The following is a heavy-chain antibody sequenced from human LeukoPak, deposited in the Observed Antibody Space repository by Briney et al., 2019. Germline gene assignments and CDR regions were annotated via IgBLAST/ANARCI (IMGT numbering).Heavy chain of an antibody. CDR2: ISSSSSYI. CDR3: ARDNYYDSSGHPRGYYYYSMDV. D-gene: IGHD3-22*01. Sequence: GGSLRLSCAASGFTFSSYAMNWVRQAPGKGLEWVSSISSSSSYIYYADSVKGRFTISRDNAKNSLYLQMNSLRAEDTAVYYCARDNYYDSSGHPRGYYYYSMDVWGQGTTVTVSS. CDR1: GFTFSSYA. V-gene: IGHV3-21*01. J-gene: IGHJ6*02.